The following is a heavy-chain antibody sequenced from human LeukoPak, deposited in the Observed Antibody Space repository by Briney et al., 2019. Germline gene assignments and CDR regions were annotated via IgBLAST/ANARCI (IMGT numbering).Heavy chain of an antibody. D-gene: IGHD6-13*01. V-gene: IGHV1-18*01. J-gene: IGHJ4*02. Sequence: AAVTVSFTASGYTFTIYGISWVRQAPGQGLEWMGWISAYNGNTNYAQKLQGRVTMTTDTSTSTAYMELRSLRSDDPAVYYCARGLAAAGNDLGSDYWGQGTLVTVSS. CDR3: ARGLAAAGNDLGSDY. CDR2: ISAYNGNT. CDR1: GYTFTIYG.